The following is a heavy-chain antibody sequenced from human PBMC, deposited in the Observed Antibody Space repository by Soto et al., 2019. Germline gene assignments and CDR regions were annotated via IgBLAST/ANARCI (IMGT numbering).Heavy chain of an antibody. J-gene: IGHJ6*03. CDR1: GYSFTSYW. CDR3: ARGSGSTAAGIYYYYMDV. V-gene: IGHV5-51*01. CDR2: IYPGDSDT. D-gene: IGHD6-13*01. Sequence: RGESLKISCKGSGYSFTSYWIGWVRQMPGKGLEWMGIIYPGDSDTRYSPSFQGQVTISADKSISTAYLQWSSLKASDTAMYYCARGSGSTAAGIYYYYMDVWGKGTTVTVSS.